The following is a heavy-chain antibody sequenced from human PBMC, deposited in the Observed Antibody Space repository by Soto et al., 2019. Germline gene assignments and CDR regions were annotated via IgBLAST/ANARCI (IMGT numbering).Heavy chain of an antibody. D-gene: IGHD4-17*01. Sequence: QVQLQESGPGLVKPSGTLSLTCAVSGASISSDNWWNWVRQPPGQGLEWIGEVYRSGSTNYDPSLKSRVTISIDMSKNQCSRTLTSVTAADTAMYYCARNGVYSLGSWGQGTLVTVSS. CDR1: GASISSDNW. CDR3: ARNGVYSLGS. CDR2: VYRSGST. V-gene: IGHV4-4*02. J-gene: IGHJ5*02.